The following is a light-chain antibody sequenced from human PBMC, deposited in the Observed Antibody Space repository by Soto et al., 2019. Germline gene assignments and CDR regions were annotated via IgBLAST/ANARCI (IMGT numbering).Light chain of an antibody. V-gene: IGKV3-20*01. CDR2: GAS. Sequence: EIVLTQSPGTLSLSPGERATLSCRASQSVSSSYLAWYQQKPGQAPRLLIYGASSRATGIPDRFSGSGSGTDFTRTISRLEPEDFAVYYCQQYGSSPFGGGPKVEIK. CDR3: QQYGSSP. CDR1: QSVSSSY. J-gene: IGKJ4*01.